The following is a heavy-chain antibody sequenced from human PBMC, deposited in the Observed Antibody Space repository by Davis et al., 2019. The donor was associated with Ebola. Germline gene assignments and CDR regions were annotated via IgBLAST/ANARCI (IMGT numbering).Heavy chain of an antibody. CDR3: ASFRVVGATGPGDYYYGMDV. J-gene: IGHJ6*02. CDR1: GYTFTSYD. V-gene: IGHV1-8*01. D-gene: IGHD1-26*01. Sequence: AASVKVSCKASGYTFTSYDINWVRQATGQGLEWMGWMNPNSGNTGYAQKFQGRVTMTRNTSISTAYMELSSLRSEDTAVYYCASFRVVGATGPGDYYYGMDVWGQGTTVTVSS. CDR2: MNPNSGNT.